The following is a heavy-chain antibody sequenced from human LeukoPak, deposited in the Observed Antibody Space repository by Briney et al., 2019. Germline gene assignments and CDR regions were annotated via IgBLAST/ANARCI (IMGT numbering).Heavy chain of an antibody. CDR2: SNPTCSST. D-gene: IGHD2-8*02. CDR3: AREESGGYFDY. CDR1: GYTFTDYY. Sequence: RASVKVSCKASGYTFTDYYMHWVRQAPGQGLEWMGLSNPTCSSTNYAQKFRGRVTMTRDTSTTTVYMELSSLRSEDTAVYYCAREESGGYFDYWGQGTLVTVSS. J-gene: IGHJ4*02. V-gene: IGHV1-46*01.